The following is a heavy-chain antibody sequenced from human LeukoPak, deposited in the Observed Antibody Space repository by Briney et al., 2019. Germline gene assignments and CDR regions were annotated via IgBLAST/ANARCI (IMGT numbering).Heavy chain of an antibody. CDR2: IIPIFGTA. D-gene: IGHD2-2*01. CDR1: GGTFSSYA. CDR3: AREDIVVVPAPRATYYFDY. Sequence: ASVKVSCKASGGTFSSYAISWVRQAPGQGLEWMGGIIPIFGTANYAQKFQGRVTITEDESTSTAYMELSSLRSEDTAVYYCAREDIVVVPAPRATYYFDYWGQGTLVTVSS. J-gene: IGHJ4*02. V-gene: IGHV1-69*01.